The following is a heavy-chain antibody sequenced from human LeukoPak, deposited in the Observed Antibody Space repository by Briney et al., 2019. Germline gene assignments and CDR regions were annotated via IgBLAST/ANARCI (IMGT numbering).Heavy chain of an antibody. J-gene: IGHJ4*02. Sequence: ASVKVSCKASGYTFTSYYMHWVRQAPGQGLEWMGIINPSGGSTSYAQKFQGRVTITRDMSTSTVYMELSSLRSEDTAVYYCARAADYYDSSGYSMEPLDYWGQGTLVTVSS. V-gene: IGHV1-46*01. CDR3: ARAADYYDSSGYSMEPLDY. D-gene: IGHD3-22*01. CDR2: INPSGGST. CDR1: GYTFTSYY.